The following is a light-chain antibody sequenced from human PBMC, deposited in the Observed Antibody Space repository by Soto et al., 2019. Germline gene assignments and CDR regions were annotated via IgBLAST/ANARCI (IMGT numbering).Light chain of an antibody. V-gene: IGLV2-14*03. CDR3: SSFTSNRIYV. CDR1: SGDIGSYNR. J-gene: IGLJ1*01. CDR2: GVT. Sequence: QSVLTQPASVSGSPGQSITISCTGTSGDIGSYNRVSWYQQHPGKAPRLLIHGVTTRPSGISDRFSASKSGLTASLTISGLQPEDEADYYCSSFTSNRIYVFGPGTKVTVL.